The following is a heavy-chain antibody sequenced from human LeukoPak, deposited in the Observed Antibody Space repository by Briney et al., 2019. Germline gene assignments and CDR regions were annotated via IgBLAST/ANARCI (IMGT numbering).Heavy chain of an antibody. CDR1: GYTFTSYA. CDR2: INAGNGNT. D-gene: IGHD3-22*01. CDR3: ARGTVPTYYYDSSGYPLGY. J-gene: IGHJ4*02. Sequence: ASVKVSCKASGYTFTSYAMHWVRQAPGQRLEWMGWINAGNGNTKYSQKFQGRVTITRDTSACAAYMELSSLRSEDTAVYYCARGTVPTYYYDSSGYPLGYWGQGTLVTVSS. V-gene: IGHV1-3*01.